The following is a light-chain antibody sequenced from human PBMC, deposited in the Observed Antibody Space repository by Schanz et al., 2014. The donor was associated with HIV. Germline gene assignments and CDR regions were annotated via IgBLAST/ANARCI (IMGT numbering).Light chain of an antibody. CDR3: QSYDSSLSGYV. CDR1: SGDVGSYNY. V-gene: IGLV2-14*03. Sequence: QSVLTQPASLSGSPGQSITISCTGTSGDVGSYNYVSWYQQHPGKAPKLMIYDVSNRPSGVSSRFSGSKSGNTASLTISGLQAEDEAEYYCQSYDSSLSGYVFGTGTKLTVL. J-gene: IGLJ1*01. CDR2: DVS.